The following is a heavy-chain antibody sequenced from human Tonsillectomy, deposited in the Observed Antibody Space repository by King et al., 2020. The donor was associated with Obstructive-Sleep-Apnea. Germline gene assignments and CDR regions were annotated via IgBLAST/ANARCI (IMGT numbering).Heavy chain of an antibody. D-gene: IGHD2-21*02. CDR3: AKASPGSWVLTATAFDY. CDR1: GFTFSTYA. J-gene: IGHJ4*02. V-gene: IGHV3-23*04. Sequence: VQLVESGGGLVPPGGCLRLSCAASGFTFSTYAMSWVRQAPGKGLEWVSAISGSGGNTYYTDSVKDRFTISRDNSNNTLYLQINSLRAEDTAIYYCAKASPGSWVLTATAFDYWGQGTLVTVSS. CDR2: ISGSGGNT.